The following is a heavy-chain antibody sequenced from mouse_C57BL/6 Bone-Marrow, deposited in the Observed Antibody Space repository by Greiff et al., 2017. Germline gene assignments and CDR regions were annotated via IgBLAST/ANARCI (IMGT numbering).Heavy chain of an antibody. D-gene: IGHD2-12*01. V-gene: IGHV1-74*01. CDR3: AMSYDGGLKAWFAY. CDR2: IHPSDSDT. Sequence: QVQLQQPGAELVKPGASVKVSCKASGYTFTSYWMHWVKQRPGQGLEWIGRIHPSDSDTNYNQKFKGKATLTVDKSSSTAYMQLSSLTSEDSAVYYCAMSYDGGLKAWFAYWGQGTLVTVSA. J-gene: IGHJ3*01. CDR1: GYTFTSYW.